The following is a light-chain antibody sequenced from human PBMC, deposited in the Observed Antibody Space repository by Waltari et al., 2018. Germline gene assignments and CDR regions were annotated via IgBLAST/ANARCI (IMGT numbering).Light chain of an antibody. CDR1: ALSKQH. CDR3: QSSDSSGNDYV. CDR2: KDS. V-gene: IGLV3-25*03. Sequence: ELTQSPSVAVSPGQTAGITCSGDALSKQHVYWYQQRPGQAPVLVLFKDSERPSGIPERFSGSRSGTTGTLTITGVQAEDEADYYCQSSDSSGNDYVFGPGTKVTVL. J-gene: IGLJ1*01.